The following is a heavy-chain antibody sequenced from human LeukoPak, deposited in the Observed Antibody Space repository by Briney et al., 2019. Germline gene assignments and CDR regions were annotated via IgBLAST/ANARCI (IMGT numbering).Heavy chain of an antibody. D-gene: IGHD3-22*01. J-gene: IGHJ4*02. V-gene: IGHV4-38-2*02. Sequence: SETLSLTCTVSGYSISSGYYWGWVRQPPGKGLEWIGEIYHSGSTNYNPSLKSRVTISVDKSKNQFSLKLSSVTAADTAVYYCARDLYYYDSSGLPGWGQGTLVTVSS. CDR1: GYSISSGYY. CDR2: IYHSGST. CDR3: ARDLYYYDSSGLPG.